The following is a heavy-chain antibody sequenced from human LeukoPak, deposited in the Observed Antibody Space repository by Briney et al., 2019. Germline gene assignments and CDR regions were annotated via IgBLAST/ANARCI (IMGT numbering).Heavy chain of an antibody. J-gene: IGHJ2*01. CDR2: INPNSGGT. CDR3: AKRLKIVPGPYCGGDCYHRGYFDL. Sequence: GASVKVSCKASGYTFTGYYMHWVRQAPGQGLEWMGWINPNSGGTNYAQKFQGRVTMTGDTSISTAYMELSRLRSDDTAVYYCAKRLKIVPGPYCGGDCYHRGYFDLWGRGTLVTVSS. V-gene: IGHV1-2*02. D-gene: IGHD2-21*02. CDR1: GYTFTGYY.